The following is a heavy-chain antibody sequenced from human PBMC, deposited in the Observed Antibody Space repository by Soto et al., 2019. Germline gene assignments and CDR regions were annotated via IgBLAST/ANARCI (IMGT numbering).Heavy chain of an antibody. Sequence: SETLSLTCTVSGGSISSGGYYWSWIRQHPGKGLEWIGYIYYSGSTYYNPSLKSRVTISVDTSKNQFSLKLSSVTAADTAVYYCARVKNTREEYYYDSSGYDGMDVWGQGTTVTVSS. V-gene: IGHV4-31*03. CDR3: ARVKNTREEYYYDSSGYDGMDV. D-gene: IGHD3-22*01. J-gene: IGHJ6*02. CDR2: IYYSGST. CDR1: GGSISSGGYY.